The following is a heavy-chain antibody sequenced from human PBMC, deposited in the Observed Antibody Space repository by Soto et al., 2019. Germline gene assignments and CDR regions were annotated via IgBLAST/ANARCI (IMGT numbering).Heavy chain of an antibody. D-gene: IGHD2-15*01. CDR3: TLGRDFANSCSWFDS. CDR2: IIPIYALT. V-gene: IGHV1-69*13. Sequence: SVKVSCKASGGTSNMYSISWVRKAPGQRPEWMGGIIPIYALTNYAQKFQGRVTITADASTRTAYMELSSLRSDDTAVYYCTLGRDFANSCSWFDSWGQGTLVTVSS. CDR1: GGTSNMYS. J-gene: IGHJ5*01.